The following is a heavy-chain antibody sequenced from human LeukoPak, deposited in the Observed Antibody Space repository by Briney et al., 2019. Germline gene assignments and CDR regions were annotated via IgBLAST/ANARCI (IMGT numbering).Heavy chain of an antibody. J-gene: IGHJ4*02. CDR1: GGSISSSSYY. V-gene: IGHV4-39*07. CDR3: VRCGSYCLDY. Sequence: SETLSLTCTVSGGSISSSSYYWGWIRQPPGKGLEWIGSIYYSGSTYYNPSLKSRVTISVDTSKNQFSLSLNSVTAADTAVYYCVRCGSYCLDYWGQGILVTVSS. D-gene: IGHD1-26*01. CDR2: IYYSGST.